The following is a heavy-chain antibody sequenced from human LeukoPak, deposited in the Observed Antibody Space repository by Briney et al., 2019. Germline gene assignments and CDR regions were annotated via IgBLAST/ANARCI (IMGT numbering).Heavy chain of an antibody. Sequence: GESLKISCKGSGYSFTSYRIGWVRQMPGKGLEWMGSIYPGDSDTRYSPSFQGQVTISADKSISTAYLQWSSLKASDTAMYYCARGTGTVALPFDYWGQGTLVTVSS. D-gene: IGHD6-19*01. CDR2: IYPGDSDT. CDR3: ARGTGTVALPFDY. J-gene: IGHJ4*02. CDR1: GYSFTSYR. V-gene: IGHV5-51*01.